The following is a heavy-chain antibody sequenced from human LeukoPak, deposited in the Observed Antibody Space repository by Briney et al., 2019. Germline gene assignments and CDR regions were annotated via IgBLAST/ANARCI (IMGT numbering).Heavy chain of an antibody. J-gene: IGHJ4*02. V-gene: IGHV1-18*01. CDR3: ARAPGTMIVVDY. Sequence: GASVKVSCKASGYTFTSYDINWVRQATGQGLEWMGWISAYNGNTNYAQKLQGRVTMTTDTSTSTAYMELRSLRSDDTAVYYCARAPGTMIVVDYWGQGTLVTVSS. CDR1: GYTFTSYD. CDR2: ISAYNGNT. D-gene: IGHD3-22*01.